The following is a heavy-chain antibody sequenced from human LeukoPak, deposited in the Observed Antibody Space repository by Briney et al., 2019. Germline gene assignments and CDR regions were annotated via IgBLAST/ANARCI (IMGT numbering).Heavy chain of an antibody. Sequence: GGSLRLSCTASGFTFGDYAMSWVRQAPGKGLEWVGFIRSKAYGGTTEYAASVKGRFTISRDDSKSIAYLQMNSLKTEDTAVYYCTGKGGPTLDYWGQGTLVTVSS. V-gene: IGHV3-49*04. CDR2: IRSKAYGGTT. CDR3: TGKGGPTLDY. J-gene: IGHJ4*02. D-gene: IGHD3-16*01. CDR1: GFTFGDYA.